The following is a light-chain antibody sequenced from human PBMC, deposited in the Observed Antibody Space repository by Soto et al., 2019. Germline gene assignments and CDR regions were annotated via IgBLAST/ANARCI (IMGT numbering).Light chain of an antibody. CDR3: QSYDSSLSAYV. Sequence: QSVLTQPPSVSRAPGQRVTISCTGSSSNIGAGYDVHWYQQLPGTAPKLLIYGNSNRPSGVPDRFSRSKSGTSASLAITGLQAEDEADYYCQSYDSSLSAYVFGTGTKLTVL. CDR1: SSNIGAGYD. J-gene: IGLJ1*01. V-gene: IGLV1-40*01. CDR2: GNS.